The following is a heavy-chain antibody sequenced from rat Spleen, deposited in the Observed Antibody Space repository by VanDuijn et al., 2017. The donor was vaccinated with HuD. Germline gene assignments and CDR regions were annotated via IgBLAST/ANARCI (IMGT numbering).Heavy chain of an antibody. Sequence: EVQLVESGGGLVQPGGSMTLSCAASGFTFSDFYMAWVRQVPRKGLEWVATISYDGSSTYYRDSVKGRFTISRDNAKSTLYLQMDSLRSEDTATYYCTSSAGHWGQGVMVTVFS. CDR2: ISYDGSST. J-gene: IGHJ2*01. CDR1: GFTFSDFY. CDR3: TSSAGH. V-gene: IGHV5-7*01. D-gene: IGHD3-2*01.